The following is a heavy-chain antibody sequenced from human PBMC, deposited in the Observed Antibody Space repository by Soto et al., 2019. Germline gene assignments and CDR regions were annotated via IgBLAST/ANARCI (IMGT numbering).Heavy chain of an antibody. Sequence: SETLSLTCTVSCGSVTSRSYYWSWIRQPPGKGLEWIGYISTSGSTNYNPSLKSRVTISVDTSKNQFSLKLSSVTAADTAVYYCATIGIVGATSVDYWGQVTLVTVSS. D-gene: IGHD1-26*01. J-gene: IGHJ4*02. V-gene: IGHV4-61*01. CDR3: ATIGIVGATSVDY. CDR2: ISTSGST. CDR1: CGSVTSRSYY.